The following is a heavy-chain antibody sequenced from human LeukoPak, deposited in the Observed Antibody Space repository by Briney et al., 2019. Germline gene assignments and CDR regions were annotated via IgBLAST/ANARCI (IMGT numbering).Heavy chain of an antibody. Sequence: GGSLRLSCAASGYTFSTYWMHWVRQGPGKGLVWVSRINEDGTSTSYAESVRGRFTISRDNAKNTLYLQMNSLRVEDTAVYYCAKGSSSSRPYYFDFWGQGTLVTVSS. CDR1: GYTFSTYW. J-gene: IGHJ4*02. V-gene: IGHV3-74*01. D-gene: IGHD6-6*01. CDR3: AKGSSSSRPYYFDF. CDR2: INEDGTST.